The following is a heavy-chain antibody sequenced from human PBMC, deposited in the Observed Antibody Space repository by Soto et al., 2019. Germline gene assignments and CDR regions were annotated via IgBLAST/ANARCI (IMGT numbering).Heavy chain of an antibody. D-gene: IGHD3-3*01. Sequence: GWLRRAGAACGCTFSNAWMSGVRQAPGKGLEWVGRIKSKTDGGTTDYAAPVKGRFTISRDDSKNTLYLQMNSLKTEDTAVYYSTTGPRDGLLYPYDYWGQGTLVTVSS. J-gene: IGHJ4*02. V-gene: IGHV3-15*01. CDR3: TTGPRDGLLYPYDY. CDR2: IKSKTDGGTT. CDR1: GCTFSNAW.